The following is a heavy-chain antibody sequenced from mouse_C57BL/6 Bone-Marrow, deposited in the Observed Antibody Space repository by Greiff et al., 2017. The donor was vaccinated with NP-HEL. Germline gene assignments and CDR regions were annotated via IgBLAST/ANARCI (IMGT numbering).Heavy chain of an antibody. CDR1: GFTFSDYY. CDR2: ISNGGGST. J-gene: IGHJ1*03. V-gene: IGHV5-12*01. Sequence: EVQGVESGGGLVQPGGSLKLSCAASGFTFSDYYMYWVRQTPEKRLEWVAYISNGGGSTYYPDTVKGRFTISRDNAKNTLYLQMSRLKSEDTAMYYCARPTHYYGSSPYWYFDVWGTGTTVTVSS. D-gene: IGHD1-1*01. CDR3: ARPTHYYGSSPYWYFDV.